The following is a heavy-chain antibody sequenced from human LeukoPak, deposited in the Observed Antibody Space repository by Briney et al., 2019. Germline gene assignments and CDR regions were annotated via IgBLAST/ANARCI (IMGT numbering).Heavy chain of an antibody. J-gene: IGHJ4*02. Sequence: GGSLRLSCAVSGFTFSSSAISWVRQAPGKGLEWVSAISSDSRTTFYADSVKGRFTISRDNSKNTLYLQMNSLRAEDTAVYYCAKAGVTIFGVVIMGLDYWGQGTLVTVSS. CDR2: ISSDSRTT. D-gene: IGHD3-3*01. CDR1: GFTFSSSA. CDR3: AKAGVTIFGVVIMGLDY. V-gene: IGHV3-23*01.